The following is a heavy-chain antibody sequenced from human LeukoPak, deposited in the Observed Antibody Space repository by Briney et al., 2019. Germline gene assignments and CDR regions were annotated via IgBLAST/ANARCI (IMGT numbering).Heavy chain of an antibody. CDR1: GGSITNYY. J-gene: IGHJ4*02. Sequence: PSETLSLTCTVSGGSITNYYWNWIRQPPGEGLEWIGYIYHSGSTNYNPSLKSRLTMSIDSSKKQFSLKLGSVTSADTAVYYCAKEAQGCSITSCYFDSWGQGTLVTVSS. CDR2: IYHSGST. D-gene: IGHD2-2*01. CDR3: AKEAQGCSITSCYFDS. V-gene: IGHV4-59*01.